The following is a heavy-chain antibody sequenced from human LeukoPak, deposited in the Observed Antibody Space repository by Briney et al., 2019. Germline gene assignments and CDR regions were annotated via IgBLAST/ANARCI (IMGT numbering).Heavy chain of an antibody. V-gene: IGHV5-51*01. CDR2: IYPCDSDT. Sequence: GGSLKISCKGSGYSFTSYWIGWVRQMPGKGLEWMGIIYPCDSDTRYSPSFQGQVTISADTSISTAYLQWSSLKASDTAMYYCARVEQDSSSWYVYWGQGTLVTVSS. CDR3: ARVEQDSSSWYVY. CDR1: GYSFTSYW. D-gene: IGHD6-13*01. J-gene: IGHJ4*02.